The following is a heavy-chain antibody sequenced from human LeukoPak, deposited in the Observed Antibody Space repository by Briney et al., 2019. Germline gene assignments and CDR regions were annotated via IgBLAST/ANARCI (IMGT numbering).Heavy chain of an antibody. CDR2: IYYSGST. V-gene: IGHV4-59*08. D-gene: IGHD3-22*01. CDR1: GGSISSYY. Sequence: SETLSLTCTVSGGSISSYYWSWIRQPPGKGLEWIGYIYYSGSTNYNPSLKSRVTISVDTSKNQFSLKLSSVTAADTAVYYCARSPRRDYYDSSGYVDYWGQGTLVTVSS. J-gene: IGHJ4*02. CDR3: ARSPRRDYYDSSGYVDY.